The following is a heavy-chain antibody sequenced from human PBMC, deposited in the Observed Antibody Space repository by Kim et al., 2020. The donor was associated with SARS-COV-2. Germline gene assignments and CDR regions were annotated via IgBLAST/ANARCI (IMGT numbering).Heavy chain of an antibody. CDR3: ARSTDLYDFWSGYRYYYYGMDV. J-gene: IGHJ6*02. CDR1: GFTFSSYA. V-gene: IGHV3-30-3*01. Sequence: GGSLRLSCAASGFTFSSYAMHWVRQAPGKGLEWVAVISYDGSNKYYADSVKGRFTISRDNSKNTLYLQMNSLRAEDTAVYYCARSTDLYDFWSGYRYYYYGMDVWGQGTTVTVSS. D-gene: IGHD3-3*01. CDR2: ISYDGSNK.